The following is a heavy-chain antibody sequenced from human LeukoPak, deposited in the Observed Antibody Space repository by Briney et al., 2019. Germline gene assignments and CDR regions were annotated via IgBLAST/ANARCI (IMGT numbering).Heavy chain of an antibody. CDR3: AKGGYSSSSGAGTLDP. V-gene: IGHV3-9*03. CDR1: GFTFDDYA. CDR2: ISWNSGSI. Sequence: GGSLRLSCAASGFTFDDYAMHWVRQAPGKGLEWVSGISWNSGSIGYADSVKGRFTISRDNAKNSLYLQMSSLRAEDMALYYCAKGGYSSSSGAGTLDPWGQGTLVTVSS. D-gene: IGHD6-6*01. J-gene: IGHJ5*02.